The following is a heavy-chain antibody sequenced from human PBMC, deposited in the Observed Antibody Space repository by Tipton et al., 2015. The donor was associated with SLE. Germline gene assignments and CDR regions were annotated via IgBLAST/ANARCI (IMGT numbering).Heavy chain of an antibody. D-gene: IGHD3-16*01. CDR1: GFTFNNYI. V-gene: IGHV3-21*01. Sequence: SLRLSCAASGFTFNNYIMNWVRQPPGKGLEWVSSMSGSGRQIYYADSVKGRFTLSRDNAKNSLYLQMNSLRVEDTAVYYCTRDYVDQHRFNYYNGLDVWGQGTTVAVSS. J-gene: IGHJ6*02. CDR2: MSGSGRQI. CDR3: TRDYVDQHRFNYYNGLDV.